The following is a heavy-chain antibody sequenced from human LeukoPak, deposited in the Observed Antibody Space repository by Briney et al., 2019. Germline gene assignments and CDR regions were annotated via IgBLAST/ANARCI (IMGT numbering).Heavy chain of an antibody. CDR3: AREHGGNLCFDY. CDR1: GYTFTSYG. CDR2: INPNSGGT. V-gene: IGHV1-2*02. Sequence: ASVKVSCKASGYTFTSYGISWVRQAPGQGLEWMGWINPNSGGTNYAQKFQGRVTMTRDTSISTAYMELSRLRSDDMAVYYCAREHGGNLCFDYWGQGTLVTVSS. D-gene: IGHD4-23*01. J-gene: IGHJ4*02.